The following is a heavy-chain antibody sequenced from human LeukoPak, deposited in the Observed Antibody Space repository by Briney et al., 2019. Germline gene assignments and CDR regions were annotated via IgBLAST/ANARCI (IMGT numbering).Heavy chain of an antibody. Sequence: AGGSLRLSCAASGFTFSSYAMSWVRQAPGKGLEWVSAISGSGGSIYYADSVKGRFTNSRDNAKNSLYLQMNSLRAEDTAVYYCASLMVRDQVDWGQGTLVTVSS. J-gene: IGHJ4*02. CDR3: ASLMVRDQVD. V-gene: IGHV3-23*01. CDR1: GFTFSSYA. CDR2: ISGSGGSI. D-gene: IGHD3-10*01.